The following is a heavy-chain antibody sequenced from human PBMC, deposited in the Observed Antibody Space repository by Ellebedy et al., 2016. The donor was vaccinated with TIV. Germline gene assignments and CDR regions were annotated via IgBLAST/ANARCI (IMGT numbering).Heavy chain of an antibody. J-gene: IGHJ6*02. CDR1: GFTFSSYW. V-gene: IGHV3-7*03. Sequence: GESLKISCTASGFTFSSYWMSWVRQAPGKGLEWVANIHADGSEKYYVDSVRGRFTISRDNAKNSLYLQMNSLRAEDTAVYYCAKDFWAMDVWGQGTTVTVSS. CDR2: IHADGSEK. CDR3: AKDFWAMDV. D-gene: IGHD2/OR15-2a*01.